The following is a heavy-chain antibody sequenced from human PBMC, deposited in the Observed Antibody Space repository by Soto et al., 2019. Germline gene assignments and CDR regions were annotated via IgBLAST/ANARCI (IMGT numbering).Heavy chain of an antibody. CDR3: VQGGRRYYYYVMDV. V-gene: IGHV1-69*13. Sequence: SVKVSCKASGGTFSSYAISWVRQAPGQGLEWMGGIIPIFGTANYAQKFQGRVTITADESTSTAYMELSSLRSEDTAVYYCVQGGRRYYYYVMDVWGQGTKVTVSS. D-gene: IGHD3-10*01. CDR2: IIPIFGTA. CDR1: GGTFSSYA. J-gene: IGHJ6*02.